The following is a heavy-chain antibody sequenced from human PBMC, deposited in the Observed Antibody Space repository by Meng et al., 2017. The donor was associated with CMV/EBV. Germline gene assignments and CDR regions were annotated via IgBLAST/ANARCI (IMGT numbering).Heavy chain of an antibody. D-gene: IGHD2-2*01. Sequence: ASVNVSCKASGYTFTSYVINWVRQATGQGLEWMGWMNPNSGNTGYAQKFQGRVTMTRNTSISTAYMELSSLRSEDTAVYYCSTRGLSDCSSTSCYQIGDYWGQGTLVTVSS. J-gene: IGHJ4*02. CDR2: MNPNSGNT. CDR3: STRGLSDCSSTSCYQIGDY. CDR1: GYTFTSYV. V-gene: IGHV1-8*01.